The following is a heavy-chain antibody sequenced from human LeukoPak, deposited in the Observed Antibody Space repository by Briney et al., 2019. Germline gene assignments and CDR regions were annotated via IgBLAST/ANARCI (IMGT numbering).Heavy chain of an antibody. Sequence: ASVKVSCKASGYTFTDHYMHWVRQAPGQGLEWMGWINPNNGVTHYAQKFHDRVTMTRDTSITTAYMELNRLTSDDTAVYYCAREVTLRFWGQGTLLTASS. J-gene: IGHJ4*02. CDR1: GYTFTDHY. CDR3: AREVTLRF. V-gene: IGHV1-2*02. D-gene: IGHD2-21*02. CDR2: INPNNGVT.